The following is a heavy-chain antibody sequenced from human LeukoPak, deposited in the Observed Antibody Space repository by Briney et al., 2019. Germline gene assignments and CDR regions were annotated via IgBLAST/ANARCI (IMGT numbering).Heavy chain of an antibody. V-gene: IGHV3-30*07. J-gene: IGHJ4*02. D-gene: IGHD6-13*01. CDR3: ARDRAAADLDY. Sequence: DSVKGRFTISRDNSKNTLYLQVNSLRAEDTAVYYCARDRAAADLDYWGQGTLVTVSS.